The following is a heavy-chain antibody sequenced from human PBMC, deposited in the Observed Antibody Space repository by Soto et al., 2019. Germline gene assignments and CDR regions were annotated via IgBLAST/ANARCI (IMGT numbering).Heavy chain of an antibody. CDR1: GGSISSSSYY. V-gene: IGHV4-39*02. J-gene: IGHJ4*02. D-gene: IGHD2-15*01. CDR2: IYYSGNT. Sequence: QLQLQELGPGLVKPSETLSLTCTVSGGSISSSSYYWGWIRQPPGKGLEWIGSIYYSGNTYYTPSLKSRVTISVDTSKNQFSLKLSSVTAADTAVYYCAREGGRYCTGGSCQVDYWGQGTLVTVSS. CDR3: AREGGRYCTGGSCQVDY.